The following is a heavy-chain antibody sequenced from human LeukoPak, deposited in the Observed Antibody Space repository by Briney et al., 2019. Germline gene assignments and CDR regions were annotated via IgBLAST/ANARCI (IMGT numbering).Heavy chain of an antibody. CDR1: GFTFSTYA. Sequence: PGGSLRLSCGASGFTFSTYAMHWVRQTPDKELEWVAVISSDGSSENYADSVKGRFTISRDNSKNTLYLRMNNLTPEDTAVYYCAKGHDTSTWYGNWFDPRGQGTLVTVSS. CDR3: AKGHDTSTWYGNWFDP. D-gene: IGHD6-13*01. CDR2: ISSDGSSE. J-gene: IGHJ5*02. V-gene: IGHV3-30*18.